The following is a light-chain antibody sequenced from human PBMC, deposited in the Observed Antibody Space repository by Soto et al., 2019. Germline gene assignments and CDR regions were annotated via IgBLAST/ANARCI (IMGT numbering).Light chain of an antibody. CDR3: AAWDDSLNGWV. Sequence: QSVLTQPPSASGTPGQRVTISCSGSSSNIGSTTVSWYQQLPGTAPKLLIYTNNQRPSGVPDRFSGSKSDTSASLAISGLQSEDVADYYCAAWDDSLNGWVFGGGTKLTVL. V-gene: IGLV1-44*01. J-gene: IGLJ3*02. CDR1: SSNIGSTT. CDR2: TNN.